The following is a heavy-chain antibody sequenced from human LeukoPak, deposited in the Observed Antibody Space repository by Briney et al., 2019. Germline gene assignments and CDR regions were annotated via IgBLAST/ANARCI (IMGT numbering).Heavy chain of an antibody. J-gene: IGHJ4*02. Sequence: GGSLRLSCAASGFTFSSYWMTWVRQAPGKGLEWVANIKQDGSEKYYVDSVKGRFTISRDNAKNSLYLQMNSLRAEDTAVYYCARGTEYSSSWYSIWGQGALVTVSS. CDR2: IKQDGSEK. V-gene: IGHV3-7*01. CDR3: ARGTEYSSSWYSI. CDR1: GFTFSSYW. D-gene: IGHD6-13*01.